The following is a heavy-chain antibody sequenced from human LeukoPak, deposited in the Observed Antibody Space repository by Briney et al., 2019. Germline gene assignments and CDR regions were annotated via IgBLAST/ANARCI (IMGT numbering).Heavy chain of an antibody. CDR2: IYYSGST. V-gene: IGHV4-59*01. D-gene: IGHD3-16*02. Sequence: SETLSLTCTVSGGSISYYYWSWIRQPPGKGLEWIGYIYYSGSTNYSSSLKSRVTISVDTSKNQFSLKVSSVTAADTAVYYCARVRSWYYGMDVWGQGTTVTVSS. J-gene: IGHJ6*02. CDR3: ARVRSWYYGMDV. CDR1: GGSISYYY.